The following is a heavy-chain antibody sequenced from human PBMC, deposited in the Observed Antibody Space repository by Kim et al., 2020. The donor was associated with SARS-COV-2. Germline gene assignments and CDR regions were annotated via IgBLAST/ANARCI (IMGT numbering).Heavy chain of an antibody. CDR3: ARDTPGYYDILTGYYKGGMDV. J-gene: IGHJ6*02. V-gene: IGHV4-59*01. CDR1: GGSISSYY. Sequence: SETLSLTCTVSGGSISSYYWSWIRQPPGKGLEWIGYIYYSGSTNYNPSLKSRVTISVDTSKNQFSLKLSSVTAADTAVYYCARDTPGYYDILTGYYKGGMDVWGQGTTVTVSS. CDR2: IYYSGST. D-gene: IGHD3-9*01.